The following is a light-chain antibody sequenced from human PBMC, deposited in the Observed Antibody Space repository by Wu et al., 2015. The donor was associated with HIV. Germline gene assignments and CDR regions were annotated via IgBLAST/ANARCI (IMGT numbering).Light chain of an antibody. CDR3: QQYNSYSYT. V-gene: IGKV1-5*03. CDR2: KAS. Sequence: DIQMTQSPSTLSASVGDRVTITCRASQSISSWLAWYQQKPGKAPKVLIYKASTLESGVPSRFSGSGSGTEFTLTISSLQPDDFATYYCQQYNSYSYTFGLGDQAGDQT. J-gene: IGKJ2*01. CDR1: QSISSW.